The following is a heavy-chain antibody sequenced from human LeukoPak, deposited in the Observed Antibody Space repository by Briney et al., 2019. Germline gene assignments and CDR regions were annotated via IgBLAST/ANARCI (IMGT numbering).Heavy chain of an antibody. CDR1: GVSISSSADY. CDR2: IYYSGRT. D-gene: IGHD1-26*01. Sequence: SETLSLTCSVSGVSISSSADYWGWIRQPPGKGLEWIGNIYYSGRTYYNPSLESRITISVDASKNQFSLKLTSVTAADTAIYYCARQLYSGSFPSWGQGTLVTVSS. V-gene: IGHV4-39*01. CDR3: ARQLYSGSFPS. J-gene: IGHJ5*02.